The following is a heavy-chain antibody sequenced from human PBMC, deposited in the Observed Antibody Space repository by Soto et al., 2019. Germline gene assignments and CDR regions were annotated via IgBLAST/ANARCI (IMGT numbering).Heavy chain of an antibody. J-gene: IGHJ6*02. CDR3: ARDHAPITYSSGWLTPYYYGMDV. CDR1: GGTFSSYA. D-gene: IGHD6-19*01. V-gene: IGHV1-69*13. Sequence: EASVKVSCKASGGTFSSYAISWVRQAPVQGLEWMGGIIPIFGTANYAQKFQGRVTITADESKSTAYMELSSLRWEDTAVYYWARDHAPITYSSGWLTPYYYGMDVWGQGTTVTVAS. CDR2: IIPIFGTA.